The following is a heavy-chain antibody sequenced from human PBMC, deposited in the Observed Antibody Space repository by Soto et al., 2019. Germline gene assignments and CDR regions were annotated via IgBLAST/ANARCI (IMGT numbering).Heavy chain of an antibody. V-gene: IGHV4-39*01. CDR3: ARHKDTSSRYLLPDY. CDR1: GGSIGSSSYY. J-gene: IGHJ4*02. Sequence: PSETLSLTCSVSGGSIGSSSYYWGWIRQPPGKGLEWIGSIYYSGSTYYNPSLKSRVTISVDTSKNQFSLKVSSVTATDTAVYYCARHKDTSSRYLLPDYWGQGTLVTVSS. D-gene: IGHD6-13*01. CDR2: IYYSGST.